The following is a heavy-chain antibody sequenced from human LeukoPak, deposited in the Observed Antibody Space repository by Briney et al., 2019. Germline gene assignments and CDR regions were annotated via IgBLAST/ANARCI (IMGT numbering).Heavy chain of an antibody. CDR1: GGTFSSYA. D-gene: IGHD5-18*01. CDR3: AREHTAMVPYFDY. Sequence: SVKVSCKASGGTFSSYAISWVRQAPGQGLEWMGRIIPILGVANYAQKFQGRVTITADKSTSTAYMELSSLRSEDTAVYYCAREHTAMVPYFDYWGQGTLVTVSS. CDR2: IIPILGVA. J-gene: IGHJ4*02. V-gene: IGHV1-69*04.